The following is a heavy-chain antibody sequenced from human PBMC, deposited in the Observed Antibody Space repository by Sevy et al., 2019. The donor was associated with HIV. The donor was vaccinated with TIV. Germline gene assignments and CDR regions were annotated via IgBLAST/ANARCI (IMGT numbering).Heavy chain of an antibody. CDR2: INLDGLIT. V-gene: IGHV3-74*01. Sequence: GGSLRLSCVASGFTFNIHWMHWVRQVPGKGLVWASRINLDGLITNYADSVTRRFTISRDNAKNTVYLQMNSLRVDDTAVYYCAGGSRGVATNWGQGTLVTVSS. D-gene: IGHD3-10*01. J-gene: IGHJ4*02. CDR3: AGGSRGVATN. CDR1: GFTFNIHW.